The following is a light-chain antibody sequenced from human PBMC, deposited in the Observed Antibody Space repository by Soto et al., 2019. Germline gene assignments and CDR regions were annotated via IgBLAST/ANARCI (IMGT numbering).Light chain of an antibody. CDR3: QQSYSTLT. J-gene: IGKJ3*01. CDR2: AAF. CDR1: QSIRYA. Sequence: DIQMTQSPSSLSASVGDSVTITCRASQSIRYALGWYQQKPGSAPKRLISAAFSLQSGVPSRFSGSGSGTDFTLTISSLQPEDFATYYCQQSYSTLTFGPGTKVDI. V-gene: IGKV1-39*01.